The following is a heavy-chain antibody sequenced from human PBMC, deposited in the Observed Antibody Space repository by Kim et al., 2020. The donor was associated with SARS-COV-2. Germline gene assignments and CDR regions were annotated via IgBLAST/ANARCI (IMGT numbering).Heavy chain of an antibody. CDR3: ARVPAAGMIWFDP. D-gene: IGHD6-13*01. J-gene: IGHJ5*02. CDR1: GGSFSGYY. V-gene: IGHV4-34*01. Sequence: SETLSLTCAVYGGSFSGYYWSWIRQPPGKGLEWIGEINHSGSTNYNPSLKSRVTISVDTSKNQFSLKLSSVTAADTAVYYCARVPAAGMIWFDPWGQGTLVTVSS. CDR2: INHSGST.